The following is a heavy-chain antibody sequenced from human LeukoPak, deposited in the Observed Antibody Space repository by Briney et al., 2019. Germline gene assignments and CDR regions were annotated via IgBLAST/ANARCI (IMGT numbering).Heavy chain of an antibody. V-gene: IGHV4-34*01. CDR3: ARGRSGYYTGV. J-gene: IGHJ4*02. CDR2: INHSGST. CDR1: GGSFSGYY. D-gene: IGHD3-3*01. Sequence: PSETLSLTCAVYGGSFSGYYWSWLRQPPGKGLEWIGEINHSGSTNYNPSLTSRVTISVDTSKNQFSLKLSSVTAADTAVYYCARGRSGYYTGVWGQGTLVTVSS.